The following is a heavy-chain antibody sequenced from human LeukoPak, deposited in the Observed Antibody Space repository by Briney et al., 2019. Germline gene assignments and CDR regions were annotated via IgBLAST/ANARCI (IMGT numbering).Heavy chain of an antibody. D-gene: IGHD6-13*01. CDR2: IIPILGIA. V-gene: IGHV1-69*04. CDR3: ARDLGGLFSSSWPLDY. J-gene: IGHJ4*02. Sequence: SVKVSCKASGGTFSSYAISWVRQAPGQGLEWMGRIIPILGIANYAQKFQGRVTITADKSTSTAYMELRSLRSDDTAVYYCARDLGGLFSSSWPLDYWGQGTLVTVSS. CDR1: GGTFSSYA.